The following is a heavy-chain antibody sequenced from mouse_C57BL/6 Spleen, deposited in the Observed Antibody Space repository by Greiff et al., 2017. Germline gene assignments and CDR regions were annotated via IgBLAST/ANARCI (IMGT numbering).Heavy chain of an antibody. CDR1: GYTFTTYP. D-gene: IGHD1-1*01. V-gene: IGHV1-47*01. CDR2: FHPYNDDT. Sequence: VKLQESGAELVKPGASVKMSCKASGYTFTTYPIEWMKQNHGKSLEWIGNFHPYNDDTKYNEKFKGKATLTVGKSSSTVYLELSRLTSDDSAVYYCARRGSSYGYYAMDYWGQGTSVTVSS. CDR3: ARRGSSYGYYAMDY. J-gene: IGHJ4*01.